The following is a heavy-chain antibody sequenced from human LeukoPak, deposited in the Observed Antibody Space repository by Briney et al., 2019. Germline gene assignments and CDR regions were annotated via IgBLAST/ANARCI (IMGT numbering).Heavy chain of an antibody. D-gene: IGHD3-22*01. CDR1: GFTFSSYT. CDR2: ISGSGGST. Sequence: GGSLRLSCAASGFTFSSYTMSWVRQAPGKGLEWVSAISGSGGSTYYADSVKGRFTISRDNSKNTLYLQMNSLRAEDTAVYYCAKDTTMIVVVIPDYWGQGTLVTVSS. V-gene: IGHV3-23*01. J-gene: IGHJ4*02. CDR3: AKDTTMIVVVIPDY.